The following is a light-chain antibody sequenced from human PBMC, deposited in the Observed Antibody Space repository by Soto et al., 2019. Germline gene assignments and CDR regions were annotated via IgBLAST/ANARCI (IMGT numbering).Light chain of an antibody. Sequence: DVVMTQSPLSLTVTLGQPASISCRSSQSLGFSDGITYLTWFHQRPGQSPRRLLYRVSNRDSGVPDRFSGTGSGTDFTLRISRVEAEDVGVYYCMQGTHWHRTFGQGTKVE. V-gene: IGKV2-30*01. CDR1: QSLGFSDGITY. J-gene: IGKJ1*01. CDR3: MQGTHWHRT. CDR2: RVS.